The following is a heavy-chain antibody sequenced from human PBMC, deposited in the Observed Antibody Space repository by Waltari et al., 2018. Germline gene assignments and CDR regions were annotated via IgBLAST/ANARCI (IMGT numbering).Heavy chain of an antibody. CDR1: GYSFTGYG. J-gene: IGHJ4*02. CDR3: ARRGTAIAAANDY. V-gene: IGHV1-18*01. D-gene: IGHD6-13*01. Sequence: QVQLVQSGVEVKKPGASVTVSCKASGYSFTGYGISWVRQAPGQGLEWMGWITPYNGNTDYAQNRQGRVTMTTDTSTTTAYMELRSLRSDDTAVYFCARRGTAIAAANDYWGQGTLVTVSS. CDR2: ITPYNGNT.